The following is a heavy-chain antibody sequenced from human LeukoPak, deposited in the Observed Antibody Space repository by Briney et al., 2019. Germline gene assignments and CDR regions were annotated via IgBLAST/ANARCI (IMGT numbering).Heavy chain of an antibody. CDR1: GFTFSRYW. V-gene: IGHV3-7*03. CDR3: ARDRYDYVWGSNGYYYYMDV. J-gene: IGHJ6*03. CDR2: IKQDGSER. D-gene: IGHD3-16*01. Sequence: TGGSLRLSCAASGFTFSRYWMTWVRQAPGKGLEWVANIKQDGSERYHVDSVKGRFTISRDNAKNSLYLQMNSLRAEDTALYYCARDRYDYVWGSNGYYYYMDVWGKGTTVTVSS.